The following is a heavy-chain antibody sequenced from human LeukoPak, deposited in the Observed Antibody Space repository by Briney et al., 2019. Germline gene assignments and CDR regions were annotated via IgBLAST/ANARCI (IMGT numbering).Heavy chain of an antibody. CDR3: AGVFYGSGDPGFY. CDR1: GFTFSSYW. D-gene: IGHD3-10*01. V-gene: IGHV3-74*01. CDR2: IKSDGSST. Sequence: GGSLRLSCAASGFTFSSYWMHWVRQAPGKGPVWVSRIKSDGSSTYYADSVKGRFTISRDNSKNTLYLQMNSLRAEDTAVYYCAGVFYGSGDPGFYWGQGTLVTVSS. J-gene: IGHJ4*02.